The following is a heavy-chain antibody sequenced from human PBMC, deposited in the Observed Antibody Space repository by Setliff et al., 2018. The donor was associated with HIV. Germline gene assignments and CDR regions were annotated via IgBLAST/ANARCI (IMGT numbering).Heavy chain of an antibody. CDR2: INEGGAT. Sequence: NPSETLSLTCVVSGASIRSSKWWGWVRQSPGKRLQWIGEINEGGATNYNASLKSRVTVSVATSKNQFSLEVKSMTAADTDVYYCVIRRNFDWLMRSGPLDDWGQGLLVTVSS. D-gene: IGHD3-9*01. V-gene: IGHV4-4*02. J-gene: IGHJ4*02. CDR1: GASIRSSKW. CDR3: VIRRNFDWLMRSGPLDD.